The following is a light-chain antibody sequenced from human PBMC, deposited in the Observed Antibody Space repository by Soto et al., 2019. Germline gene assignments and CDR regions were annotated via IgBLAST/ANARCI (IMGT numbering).Light chain of an antibody. CDR1: QSASSSY. CDR3: QRYGGPPLI. V-gene: IGKV3-20*01. CDR2: GAS. Sequence: EIVLTQSPGTLSLSPGERATLSCRASQSASSSYLAWYQQKPGQAPRLLIYGASSRATGIPDRFSGSGSGTVFPLTISRLEPEDFAVYYCQRYGGPPLIFGGGTKVEIK. J-gene: IGKJ4*01.